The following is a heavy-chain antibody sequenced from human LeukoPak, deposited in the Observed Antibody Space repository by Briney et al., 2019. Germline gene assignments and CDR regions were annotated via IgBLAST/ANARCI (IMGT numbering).Heavy chain of an antibody. CDR3: ARVGFLTVTLRNYYYMDV. Sequence: PSETLSLTCTVSGGSISSYYWSWIRQPAGKGLEWIGRIYTSGSTNYKPSLKSRVTMSVDTSKNQFSLKLSSVTAADTAVYYCARVGFLTVTLRNYYYMDVWGKGTTVTVSS. J-gene: IGHJ6*03. CDR2: IYTSGST. V-gene: IGHV4-4*07. CDR1: GGSISSYY. D-gene: IGHD4-17*01.